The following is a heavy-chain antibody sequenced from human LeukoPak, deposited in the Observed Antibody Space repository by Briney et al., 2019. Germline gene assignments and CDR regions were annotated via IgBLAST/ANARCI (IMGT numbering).Heavy chain of an antibody. Sequence: KSSETLSLTCTVSGGSVSSGSYYWSWIRQPPGKGLEWIGYIYYSGSTYYNPSLKSRITISVDTSKNQFSLKLSSVTAADTAVYCCARVGVRFWEAFDIWGQGTLVTVSS. D-gene: IGHD3-3*01. CDR3: ARVGVRFWEAFDI. J-gene: IGHJ3*02. V-gene: IGHV4-61*01. CDR2: IYYSGST. CDR1: GGSVSSGSYY.